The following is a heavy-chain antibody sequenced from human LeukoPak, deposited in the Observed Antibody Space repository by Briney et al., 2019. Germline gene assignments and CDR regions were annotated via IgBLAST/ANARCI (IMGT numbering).Heavy chain of an antibody. D-gene: IGHD3-22*01. J-gene: IGHJ1*01. V-gene: IGHV3-43*02. CDR3: AKDSSGYYYVFQH. Sequence: PGGSLRLSCAASGFTFDDYAMHWVRQAPGKGREWVSLISGDGGSTYYGDSVKGRFTISRDNSKNSLHLQMNSLGTEDTALYYCAKDSSGYYYVFQHWGQGTLVTVSS. CDR2: ISGDGGST. CDR1: GFTFDDYA.